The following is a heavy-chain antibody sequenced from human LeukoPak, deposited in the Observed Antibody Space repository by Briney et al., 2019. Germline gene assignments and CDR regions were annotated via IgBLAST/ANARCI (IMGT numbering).Heavy chain of an antibody. CDR2: ISNSGTT. V-gene: IGHV4-31*03. CDR1: SDSLTSGGYL. Sequence: SETLSLTCTLSSDSLTSGGYLWTWIRQHPGEGLDWIGYISNSGTTSYNPSLRSRVSISVDTSNNQFSLRLSSVTAADTAVYYCARDVVVTSSPDAFDIWGQGTMVTVSS. J-gene: IGHJ3*02. D-gene: IGHD2-21*02. CDR3: ARDVVVTSSPDAFDI.